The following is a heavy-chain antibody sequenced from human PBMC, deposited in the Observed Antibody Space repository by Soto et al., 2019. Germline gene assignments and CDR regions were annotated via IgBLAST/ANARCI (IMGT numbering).Heavy chain of an antibody. CDR2: ISYDGSNK. CDR3: ARDFSVLGELSFFIDY. D-gene: IGHD3-16*02. J-gene: IGHJ4*02. CDR1: GFTFSSYA. V-gene: IGHV3-30-3*01. Sequence: PGGSLRLSCAASGFTFSSYAMHWVRQAPGKGLEWVAVISYDGSNKYYADSVKGRFTISRDNSKNTLYLQMNSLRAEDTAVYYCARDFSVLGELSFFIDYWGQGTLVTVSS.